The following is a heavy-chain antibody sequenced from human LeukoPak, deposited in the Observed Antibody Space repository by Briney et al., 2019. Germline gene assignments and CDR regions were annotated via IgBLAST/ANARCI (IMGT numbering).Heavy chain of an antibody. CDR2: IYYSGST. Sequence: SETLSLTCTVSGGSISSYYWSWIRQPPGKGLEWIGYIYYSGSTNYNPPLKSRVTISVDTSKNQFSLKLSSVTAADTAVYYCAREGGFGEFLYWGQGTLVTVSS. J-gene: IGHJ4*02. CDR1: GGSISSYY. D-gene: IGHD3-10*01. V-gene: IGHV4-59*01. CDR3: AREGGFGEFLY.